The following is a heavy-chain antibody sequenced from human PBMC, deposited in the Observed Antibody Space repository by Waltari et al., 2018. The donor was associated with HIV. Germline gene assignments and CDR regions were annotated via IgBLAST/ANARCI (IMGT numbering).Heavy chain of an antibody. V-gene: IGHV4-61*02. D-gene: IGHD3-22*01. CDR1: GGSISSGSYY. CDR2: IYTSGST. Sequence: QVQLQESGPGLVKPSQTLSLTCTVSGGSISSGSYYWSWIRQPAGKGLEWIGLIYTSGSTNYNPSLKSRVTISVDTSKNQFSLRLSSVTAADTAVYYCARDRNYYYDSSGYFFNAFDIWGQGTMVTVSS. CDR3: ARDRNYYYDSSGYFFNAFDI. J-gene: IGHJ3*02.